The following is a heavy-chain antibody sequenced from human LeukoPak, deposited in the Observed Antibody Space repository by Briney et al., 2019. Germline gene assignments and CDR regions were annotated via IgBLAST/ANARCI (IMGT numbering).Heavy chain of an antibody. CDR3: ARDSGRPPTSFDY. CDR1: GGTFNHFG. V-gene: IGHV1-69*04. CDR2: IIPVLDLT. D-gene: IGHD1-1*01. J-gene: IGHJ4*02. Sequence: SVKVSCKASGGTFNHFGINWVRQAPGQGLEWMGRIIPVLDLTKYAPKIQDRVTITADKSTSTAYMELNSLRSEDTAVYFCARDSGRPPTSFDYWGQGTLVTVSS.